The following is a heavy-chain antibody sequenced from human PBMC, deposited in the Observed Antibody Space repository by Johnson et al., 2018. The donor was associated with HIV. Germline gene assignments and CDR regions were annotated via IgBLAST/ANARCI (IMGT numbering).Heavy chain of an antibody. V-gene: IGHV3-30-3*01. CDR2: IYSDGSNK. CDR1: GVTFSTYA. J-gene: IGHJ3*02. CDR3: ARLRGAFDI. Sequence: QVHLVESGGGGVQPGRSLRLSCVVSGVTFSTYAMHWVRQAPGKGLEWVARIYSDGSNKYYADSVKGRFTISRDNSKNTLYLQMNSLRAEDTAVYYCARLRGAFDIWGQGTMVTVSS.